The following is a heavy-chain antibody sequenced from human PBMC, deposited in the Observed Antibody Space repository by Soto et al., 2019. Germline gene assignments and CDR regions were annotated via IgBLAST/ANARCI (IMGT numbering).Heavy chain of an antibody. D-gene: IGHD6-19*01. CDR3: AREAVAPYYYGMDV. CDR2: IWYDGSNK. V-gene: IGHV3-33*01. J-gene: IGHJ6*02. Sequence: PGGSLRLSCAASGFTFSSYGMHWVRQAPGKGLEWVAVIWYDGSNKYYADSVKGRFTISRDNSKNTLYLQMNSLRAEDTAVYYCAREAVAPYYYGMDVWGQGTTVTVSS. CDR1: GFTFSSYG.